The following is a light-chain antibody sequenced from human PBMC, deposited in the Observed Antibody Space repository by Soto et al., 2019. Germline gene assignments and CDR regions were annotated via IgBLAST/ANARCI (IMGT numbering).Light chain of an antibody. CDR2: EVS. Sequence: QSALTQPASVSGSPGQSITISCTGTSSDVGNYKYVSWYQQHPGKAPKLMIYEVSNRPSGVSNRFSGSKSGNTASLTISGLQAEDETDYYCLSYTSSGTYVFGTGTKVTVL. V-gene: IGLV2-14*01. CDR1: SSDVGNYKY. CDR3: LSYTSSGTYV. J-gene: IGLJ1*01.